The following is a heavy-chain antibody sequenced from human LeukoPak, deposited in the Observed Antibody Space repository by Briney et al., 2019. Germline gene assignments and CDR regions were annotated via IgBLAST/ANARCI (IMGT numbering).Heavy chain of an antibody. J-gene: IGHJ4*02. D-gene: IGHD6-13*01. CDR1: GFTFSRFA. CDR2: NSTNGGDT. Sequence: GGSLRLSCSASGFTFSRFAMHCVRHAPGRGLEYVSANSTNGGDTYYADSVKGRFTISRDNSKNTLYLEMSSLRVEDTAVFYCVKDVSSTYYYFDYWGQGTLVTVSS. V-gene: IGHV3-64D*09. CDR3: VKDVSSTYYYFDY.